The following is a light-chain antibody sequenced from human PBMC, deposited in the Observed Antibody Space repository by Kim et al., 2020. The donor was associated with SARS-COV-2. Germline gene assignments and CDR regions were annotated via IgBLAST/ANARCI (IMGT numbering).Light chain of an antibody. Sequence: GQSVTCALTGTNNVVGGYNYVSWYHQRPCGAPMLIIYEVTSRPSGVSDRFSASKSANTVSLTISGLQPEDEADYYCGSYTYASTYVFGTGTKVTVL. V-gene: IGLV2-14*01. CDR2: EVT. J-gene: IGLJ1*01. CDR1: NNVVGGYNY. CDR3: GSYTYASTYV.